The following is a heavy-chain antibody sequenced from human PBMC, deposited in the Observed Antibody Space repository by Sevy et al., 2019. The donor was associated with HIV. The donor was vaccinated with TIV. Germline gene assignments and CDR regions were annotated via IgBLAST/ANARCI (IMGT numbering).Heavy chain of an antibody. Sequence: GGSLGLSCAASGFTFSSYWMHWVRQAPRKGLVWVSRINSNGSSTSYEDSVKGRFTISRDNAKKTLYLQMNSLRAEDTAVYYCARARPYKRGSFDPWGQGTLVTVSS. V-gene: IGHV3-74*01. J-gene: IGHJ5*02. D-gene: IGHD1-1*01. CDR1: GFTFSSYW. CDR3: ARARPYKRGSFDP. CDR2: INSNGSST.